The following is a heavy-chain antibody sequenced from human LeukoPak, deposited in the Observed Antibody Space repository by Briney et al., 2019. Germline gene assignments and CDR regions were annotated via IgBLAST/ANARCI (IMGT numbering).Heavy chain of an antibody. Sequence: ASVKVSCKASGYTFTSYDINWVRQATGQGLEWMGWINPNSGGTNYAQKFQGRVTMTRDTSISTAYMELSRLRSDDTAVYYCARGRSTVTTRRGGWFDPWGQGTLVTVSS. J-gene: IGHJ5*02. D-gene: IGHD4-17*01. CDR1: GYTFTSYD. V-gene: IGHV1-2*02. CDR2: INPNSGGT. CDR3: ARGRSTVTTRRGGWFDP.